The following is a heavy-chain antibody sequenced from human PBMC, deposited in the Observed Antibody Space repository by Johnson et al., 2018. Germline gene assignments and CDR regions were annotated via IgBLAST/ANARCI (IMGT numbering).Heavy chain of an antibody. CDR3: AKSIGYGSGSYHYAFDV. CDR1: GFTFSSYA. CDR2: IIGSGDTT. Sequence: VQLVESGGGLVQXGGSXRLXCAASGFTFSSYAMTWVRQAPGKGLEWVSVIIGSGDTTHYADSVKGRFTIPRDNAKNSLYLQMNSLRAGDTALYYCAKSIGYGSGSYHYAFDVWGQGTMVTVSS. D-gene: IGHD3-10*01. J-gene: IGHJ3*01. V-gene: IGHV3-23*04.